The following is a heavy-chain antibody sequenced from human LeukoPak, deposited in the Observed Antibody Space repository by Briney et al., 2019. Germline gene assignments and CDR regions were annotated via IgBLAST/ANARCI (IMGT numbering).Heavy chain of an antibody. Sequence: PSQTLSLTCTVSGGSISSGSYYWSWIRQPAGKGLEWIGRIYTSGSTNYNPSLKSRVTISVDTSKNQFSLKLSSVTAADTAVYYCARRRGYIPPYYYYYYMDVWGKGTTVTVSS. D-gene: IGHD5-24*01. CDR1: GGSISSGSYY. J-gene: IGHJ6*03. CDR3: ARRRGYIPPYYYYYYMDV. CDR2: IYTSGST. V-gene: IGHV4-61*02.